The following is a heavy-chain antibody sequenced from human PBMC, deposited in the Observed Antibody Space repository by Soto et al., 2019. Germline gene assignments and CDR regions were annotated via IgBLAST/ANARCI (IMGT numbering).Heavy chain of an antibody. Sequence: SVKVSCKASGGTFSSYTISWVRQAPGQGLEWMGRIIPILGIANYAQKFQGRVTITADKSTSTAYMELNSLRAEDTATYFCARRGLPDWWGQGTLVTVSS. J-gene: IGHJ4*02. CDR1: GGTFSSYT. CDR2: IIPILGIA. D-gene: IGHD3-9*01. V-gene: IGHV1-69*02. CDR3: ARRGLPDW.